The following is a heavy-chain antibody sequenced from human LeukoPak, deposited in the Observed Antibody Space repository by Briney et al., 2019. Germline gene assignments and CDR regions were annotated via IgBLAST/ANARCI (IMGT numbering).Heavy chain of an antibody. V-gene: IGHV1-24*01. CDR2: FDPEDGET. Sequence: ASVKVSCKVSGYTLTELSMHWVRQAPGKGLEWMGGFDPEDGETIYAQKFQGRVTMTEDTSTDTAYMELSSLRSEDTAVYYCAKSVDDYGDHDAFDIWGQGTMVTVSS. J-gene: IGHJ3*02. CDR1: GYTLTELS. D-gene: IGHD4-17*01. CDR3: AKSVDDYGDHDAFDI.